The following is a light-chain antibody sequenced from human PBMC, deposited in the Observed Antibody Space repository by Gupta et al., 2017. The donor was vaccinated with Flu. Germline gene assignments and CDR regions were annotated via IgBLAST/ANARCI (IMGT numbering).Light chain of an antibody. CDR3: QSAENGATDQVI. J-gene: IGLJ2*01. CDR2: KDN. V-gene: IGLV3-25*03. Sequence: QKAMIMCSGDALASEYNFWYQRQPGQAACLVIYKDNERPGGIPERISGSTSGTTGTLTISGAGAEDEADYYCQSAENGATDQVIFGGGTKLTVL. CDR1: ALASEY.